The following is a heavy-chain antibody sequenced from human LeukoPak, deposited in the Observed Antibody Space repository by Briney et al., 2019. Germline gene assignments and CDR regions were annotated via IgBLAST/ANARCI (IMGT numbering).Heavy chain of an antibody. Sequence: GGSVKVSCKVSGYTLTELSMHWVRQAPGKGLEWMGGFDPEDGETIYAQKFQGRVTMTRNTSISTAYMELSSLRSEDTAVYYCARGRGSVYDFWSGYYTAHHFDYWGQGTLVTVSS. J-gene: IGHJ4*02. V-gene: IGHV1-24*01. D-gene: IGHD3-3*01. CDR2: FDPEDGET. CDR3: ARGRGSVYDFWSGYYTAHHFDY. CDR1: GYTLTELS.